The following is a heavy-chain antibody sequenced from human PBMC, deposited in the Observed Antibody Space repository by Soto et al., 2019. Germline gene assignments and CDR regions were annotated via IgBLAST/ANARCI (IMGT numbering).Heavy chain of an antibody. CDR2: ISSSSSYI. CDR3: ARDWSSGWYSAYMDV. Sequence: EVQLVESGGGLVKPGGSLRLSCAASGFTFSSYSMNWVRQAPGKGLEWVSSISSSSSYIYYADSVKGRFNISRDNAKNSLYLQMNSLRAEDTAVYYCARDWSSGWYSAYMDVWGKGTTVTVSS. CDR1: GFTFSSYS. D-gene: IGHD6-19*01. J-gene: IGHJ6*03. V-gene: IGHV3-21*01.